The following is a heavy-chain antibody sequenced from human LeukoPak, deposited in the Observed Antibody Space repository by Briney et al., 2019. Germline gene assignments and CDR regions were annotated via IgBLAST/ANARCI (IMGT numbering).Heavy chain of an antibody. CDR3: ARDGSSGWTRVGGFDY. V-gene: IGHV4-61*08. Sequence: PSETLSLTCAVSGGSISSGGYSWSWIRQPPGKGLEWIGYIYYSGSTNYNPSLKSRVTISVDTSKNQFSLKLSSVTAADTAVYYCARDGSSGWTRVGGFDYWGQGTLVTVSS. CDR2: IYYSGST. CDR1: GGSISSGGYS. D-gene: IGHD6-19*01. J-gene: IGHJ4*02.